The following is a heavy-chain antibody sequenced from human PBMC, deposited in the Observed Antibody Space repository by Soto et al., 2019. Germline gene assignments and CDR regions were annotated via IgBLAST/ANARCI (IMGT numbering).Heavy chain of an antibody. J-gene: IGHJ4*02. CDR1: GGTFSSDA. Sequence: SVKVSCKASGGTFSSDAISWVRQAPGQGLEWMGGIIPIFGTANYAQKFQGRVTITADESTSTAYMELSSLRSEDTAVYYCARELRFLEWLSGFDYWGQGTLVTLSS. D-gene: IGHD3-3*01. CDR3: ARELRFLEWLSGFDY. V-gene: IGHV1-69*13. CDR2: IIPIFGTA.